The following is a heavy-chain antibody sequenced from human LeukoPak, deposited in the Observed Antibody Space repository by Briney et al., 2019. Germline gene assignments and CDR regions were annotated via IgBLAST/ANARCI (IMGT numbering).Heavy chain of an antibody. V-gene: IGHV3-7*03. Sequence: PGGSLRLSCAASGFTFSSYWMSWVRQAPGKGLEWVANIKQDGSEKYYVDSVKGRFTISRDNAKNSLYLQMNSLRAEDTAVYYCAKFPKDYYDSSGYLSDPWGQGTLVTVSS. CDR2: IKQDGSEK. J-gene: IGHJ5*02. CDR1: GFTFSSYW. D-gene: IGHD3-22*01. CDR3: AKFPKDYYDSSGYLSDP.